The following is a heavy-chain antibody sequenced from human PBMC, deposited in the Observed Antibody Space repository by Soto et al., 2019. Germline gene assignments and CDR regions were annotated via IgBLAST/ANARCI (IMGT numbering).Heavy chain of an antibody. Sequence: GASVKVSCKASGYTFTSYGISWVRQAPGQGLEWMGWISAYNGNTNYAQKLQGRVTMTTDTSTSTAYMELRSLRSDDTAVYYCARVLGQLRFLEWLSTDYWGQGTLVTVSS. CDR2: ISAYNGNT. CDR3: ARVLGQLRFLEWLSTDY. D-gene: IGHD3-3*01. CDR1: GYTFTSYG. V-gene: IGHV1-18*01. J-gene: IGHJ4*02.